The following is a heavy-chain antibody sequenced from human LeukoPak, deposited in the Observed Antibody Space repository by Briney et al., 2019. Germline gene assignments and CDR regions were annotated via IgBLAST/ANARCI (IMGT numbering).Heavy chain of an antibody. CDR3: ASPMAHGGSGSPHDAFDI. J-gene: IGHJ3*02. Sequence: ASVKVSCKASGGTFISYAISWVRQAPGQGLEWMGGIIPIFGTANYAQKFQGRVTITADESTSTAYMELSSLRSEDTAVYYCASPMAHGGSGSPHDAFDIWGQGTMVTVSS. CDR1: GGTFISYA. V-gene: IGHV1-69*13. D-gene: IGHD5-12*01. CDR2: IIPIFGTA.